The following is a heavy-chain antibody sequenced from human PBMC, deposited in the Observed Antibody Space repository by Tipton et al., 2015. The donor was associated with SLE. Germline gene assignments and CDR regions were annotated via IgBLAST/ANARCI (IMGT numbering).Heavy chain of an antibody. V-gene: IGHV3-48*03. D-gene: IGHD2-15*01. Sequence: SLRLSCAASEFTFSTYGMNWIRQAPGKGLEWLSYMSSRGSPKYYTDSVKGRFTISRDNSKNTLYLQMNSLRAEDTAVYYCARAESHLEVVGSDWFDPWGQGTLVTVSS. J-gene: IGHJ5*02. CDR3: ARAESHLEVVGSDWFDP. CDR1: EFTFSTYG. CDR2: MSSRGSPK.